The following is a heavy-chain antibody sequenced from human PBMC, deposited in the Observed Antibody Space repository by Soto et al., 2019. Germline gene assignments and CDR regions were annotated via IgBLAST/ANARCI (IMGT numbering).Heavy chain of an antibody. CDR1: GFTFSSYA. J-gene: IGHJ4*02. CDR2: ISYDGSNK. D-gene: IGHD6-19*01. V-gene: IGHV3-30-3*01. CDR3: ASSKQWLFDY. Sequence: QVQLVESGGGVVQPGRSLRLSFAASGFTFSSYAMHWVRQAPGKGLEWVAVISYDGSNKYYADSVKGRFTISRDNSKNTLYLQMNSLRAEDTAVYYCASSKQWLFDYWGQGTLVTVSS.